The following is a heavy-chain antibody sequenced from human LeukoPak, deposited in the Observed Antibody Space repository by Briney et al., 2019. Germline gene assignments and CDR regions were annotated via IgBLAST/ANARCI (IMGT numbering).Heavy chain of an antibody. CDR2: IIPIFGTA. V-gene: IGHV1-69*05. D-gene: IGHD6-6*01. CDR3: ARDSDSSSSGYYYYMDV. CDR1: GGTFSSYA. J-gene: IGHJ6*03. Sequence: GASVKVSCKASGGTFSSYAISWVRQAPGQGLEWMGGIIPIFGTANYAQKFQGRVTITTDESTSTAYVELSSLRSEDTAVYYCARDSDSSSSGYYYYMDVWGKGTTVTVSS.